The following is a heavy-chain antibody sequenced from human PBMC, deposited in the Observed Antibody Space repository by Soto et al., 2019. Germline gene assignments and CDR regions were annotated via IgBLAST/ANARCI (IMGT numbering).Heavy chain of an antibody. D-gene: IGHD3-3*01. CDR3: ATRITVFGLLIPPFDP. Sequence: KPSETLSLTCAVYGGSVNGYYWNWIRQPPGKGLEWIGEINHTGGTHSNPSLKSRVTMSVDTSKNQFSLRLSSVTAADTAIYYCATRITVFGLLIPPFDPWGQGTQVTVSS. V-gene: IGHV4-34*01. CDR1: GGSVNGYY. CDR2: INHTGGT. J-gene: IGHJ5*02.